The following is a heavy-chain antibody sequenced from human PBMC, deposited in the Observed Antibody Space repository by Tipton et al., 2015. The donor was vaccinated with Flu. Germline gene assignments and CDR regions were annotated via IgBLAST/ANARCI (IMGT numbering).Heavy chain of an antibody. CDR2: ISYDATNK. V-gene: IGHV3-30*04. CDR1: RFTFSNYA. Sequence: SLRLSCAASRFTFSNYAMHWVRQAPGKGLEWVAVISYDATNKYYADSVKGRFTISRDNAKNTLYLQMNGLKAEDTAVYYCVTPKTGNYYAFDIWGQGTMVTVPS. J-gene: IGHJ3*02. D-gene: IGHD1-7*01. CDR3: VTPKTGNYYAFDI.